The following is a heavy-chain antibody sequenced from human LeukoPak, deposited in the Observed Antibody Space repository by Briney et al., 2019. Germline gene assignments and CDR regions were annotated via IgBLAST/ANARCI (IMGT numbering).Heavy chain of an antibody. D-gene: IGHD3-16*02. CDR1: GFTFSSYG. CDR2: ISYDGNNK. CDR3: AIGDGSGKLSSSFEY. J-gene: IGHJ4*02. Sequence: GGSLRLSCSASGFTFSSYGMHWVRQAPGKELECGAVISYDGNNKYYADSVKGRFTVSRDNSKNTLYLQMNSLRTEDTAVYYCAIGDGSGKLSSSFEYWGQGTLVTVSS. V-gene: IGHV3-30*03.